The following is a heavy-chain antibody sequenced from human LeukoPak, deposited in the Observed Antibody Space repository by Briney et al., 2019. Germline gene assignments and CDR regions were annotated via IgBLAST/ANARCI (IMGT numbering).Heavy chain of an antibody. J-gene: IGHJ1*01. CDR1: GGSISGSSYY. V-gene: IGHV4-39*07. Sequence: SETLFLTCTVSGGSISGSSYYWGWIRQPPGKGLEWIGSIYYSGSTYYNPSLKSRVTISVDTSKNQFSLKLSSVTAADTAVYYCARGLPSSSWYQARAEYFQHWGQGTLVTVSS. CDR3: ARGLPSSSWYQARAEYFQH. CDR2: IYYSGST. D-gene: IGHD6-13*01.